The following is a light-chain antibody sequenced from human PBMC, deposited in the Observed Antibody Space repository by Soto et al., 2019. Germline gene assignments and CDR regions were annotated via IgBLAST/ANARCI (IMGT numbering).Light chain of an antibody. CDR3: QQRGNWPPIT. J-gene: IGKJ5*01. V-gene: IGKV3D-20*02. CDR1: QSVSSSY. CDR2: GAS. Sequence: EIVLTQSPGTLSLSPGERATLSCRASQSVSSSYLAWYQQKPGQAPRLLIYGASSRATGIPDRFSGSGSGTDFTLTISRLEPEDFAMYYCQQRGNWPPITFGQGTRLEIK.